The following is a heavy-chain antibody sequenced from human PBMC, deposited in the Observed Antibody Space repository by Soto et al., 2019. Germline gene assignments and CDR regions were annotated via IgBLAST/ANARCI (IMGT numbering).Heavy chain of an antibody. CDR1: GSTFSNAW. CDR2: IKSKTDGGTT. V-gene: IGHV3-15*07. J-gene: IGHJ6*02. Sequence: GGSLRLSCAASGSTFSNAWMSWVRQAPGKGLEWVGRIKSKTDGGTTDYAAPVKGRFTISRDDSKNTLYLQMNSLKTEDTAVYYCTVAGTWDYYGMDVWGQGTTVTVSS. CDR3: TVAGTWDYYGMDV. D-gene: IGHD6-19*01.